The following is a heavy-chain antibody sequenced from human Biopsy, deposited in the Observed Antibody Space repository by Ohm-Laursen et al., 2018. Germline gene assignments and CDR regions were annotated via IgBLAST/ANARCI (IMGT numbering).Heavy chain of an antibody. D-gene: IGHD6-19*01. Sequence: GASVKVSCKASGGTFSSYVISWVRQAPGQGLEWMGRIIPTFDTPTYAPDFQGRVTFTADKSTGTAHLDLSRLGSEGTAIYYCAGSAAGCGPYDQWGGGTLVTV. V-gene: IGHV1-69*06. CDR2: IIPTFDTP. CDR1: GGTFSSYV. J-gene: IGHJ5*02. CDR3: AGSAAGCGPYDQ.